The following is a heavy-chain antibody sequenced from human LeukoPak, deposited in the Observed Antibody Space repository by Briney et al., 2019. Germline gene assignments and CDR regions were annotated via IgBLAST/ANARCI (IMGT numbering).Heavy chain of an antibody. Sequence: GRSLRLSCAASGFTFSSYAMHWVRQAPGKGLEWVAVISYDGSNKYYADSVKGRFTISRDNSKNTLYLQMNSLRAEDTAVYYCAKDHGYSSGWYEDWGQGTLVTVSS. CDR1: GFTFSSYA. J-gene: IGHJ4*02. V-gene: IGHV3-30*04. CDR2: ISYDGSNK. D-gene: IGHD6-19*01. CDR3: AKDHGYSSGWYED.